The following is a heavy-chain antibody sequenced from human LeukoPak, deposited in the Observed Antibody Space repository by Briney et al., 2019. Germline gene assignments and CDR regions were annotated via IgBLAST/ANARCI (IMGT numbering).Heavy chain of an antibody. CDR2: ISYDGSNK. CDR3: ARVLLWFGELSSSSLASDY. D-gene: IGHD3-10*01. CDR1: GFTFSSYA. V-gene: IGHV3-30*01. Sequence: GGSLRLSCAASGFTFSSYAMHWVRQAPGKGLEWVTVISYDGSNKYYADSVKGRFTISRDNSKNTLYLQMNSLRAEDTAVYYCARVLLWFGELSSSSLASDYWGQGTLVTVSS. J-gene: IGHJ4*02.